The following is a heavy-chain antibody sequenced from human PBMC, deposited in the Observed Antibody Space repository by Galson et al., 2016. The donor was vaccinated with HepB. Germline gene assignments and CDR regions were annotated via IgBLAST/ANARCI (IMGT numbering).Heavy chain of an antibody. CDR1: GFTFRDYG. J-gene: IGHJ4*02. V-gene: IGHV3-21*04. CDR3: ARVGASEDYFDY. D-gene: IGHD3-16*01. CDR2: ISGSSDYI. Sequence: SLRLSCATSGFTFRDYGVTWVRQAPGKGLEWVSGISGSSDYIYYADSVKGRITISWDNVKNSLYLQMNSLRAEDTAVCYCARVGASEDYFDYWGQGTLVTVSS.